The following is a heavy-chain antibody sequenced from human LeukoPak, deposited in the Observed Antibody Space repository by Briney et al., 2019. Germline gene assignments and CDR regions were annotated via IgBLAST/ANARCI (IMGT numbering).Heavy chain of an antibody. CDR2: ISSNGGST. V-gene: IGHV3-64*01. Sequence: GGFLRLSCAASGFTFSSYAMHWVRQAPGKGLEYVSAISSNGGSTYYANSVKGRFTISRDNSKNTLYLQMGSLRAEDMVVYYCARVEYSHLHYDYWGQGTLVNVSS. J-gene: IGHJ4*02. CDR3: ARVEYSHLHYDY. D-gene: IGHD6-6*01. CDR1: GFTFSSYA.